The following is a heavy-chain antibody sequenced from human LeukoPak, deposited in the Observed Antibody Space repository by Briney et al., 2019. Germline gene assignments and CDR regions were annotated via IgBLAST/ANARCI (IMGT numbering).Heavy chain of an antibody. CDR3: ARVSYCSSTSCYSDAFDI. V-gene: IGHV1-2*02. D-gene: IGHD2-2*02. Sequence: ASVKVSCKASGYTFTGFYMHWVVQAPGQGLELMGWINPISGGTNYAQTMQGRVTMDRETHISTAYMERSRLRSDDTAVYYCARVSYCSSTSCYSDAFDIWGQGTMVTVSS. J-gene: IGHJ3*02. CDR2: INPISGGT. CDR1: GYTFTGFY.